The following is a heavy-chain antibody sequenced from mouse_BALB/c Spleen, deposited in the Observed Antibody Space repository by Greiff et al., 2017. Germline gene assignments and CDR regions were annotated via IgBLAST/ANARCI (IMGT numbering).Heavy chain of an antibody. J-gene: IGHJ3*01. V-gene: IGHV7-1*02. CDR2: SRNKANDYTT. D-gene: IGHD2-2*01. CDR1: GFTFSDFY. CDR3: ARDAYGYDGAFAY. Sequence: DVKLVESGGGLVQPGGSLRLSCATSGFTFSDFYMEWVRQPPGKRLEWIAASRNKANDYTTEYSASVKGRFIVSRDTSQSILYLQMNALRAEDTAIYYCARDAYGYDGAFAYWGQGTLVTVSA.